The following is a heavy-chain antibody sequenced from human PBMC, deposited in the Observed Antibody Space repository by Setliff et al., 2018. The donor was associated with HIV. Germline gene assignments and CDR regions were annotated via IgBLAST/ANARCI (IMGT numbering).Heavy chain of an antibody. CDR1: GYTFTAYY. D-gene: IGHD2-21*01. V-gene: IGHV1-2*06. J-gene: IGHJ6*03. CDR3: VRNPHPTVVVPRDSHYYTMNT. CDR2: IHPNSGGT. Sequence: ASVKVSCKTSGYTFTAYYNHWVRQAPGQGLEWMGRIHPNSGGTAYPQKFQGRVAITSDTSISTAYMELRRLTSDDTAVYYCVRNPHPTVVVPRDSHYYTMNTWGKGTTVTVSS.